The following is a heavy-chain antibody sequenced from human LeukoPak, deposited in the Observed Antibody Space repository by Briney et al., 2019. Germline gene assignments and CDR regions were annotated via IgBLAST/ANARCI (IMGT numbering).Heavy chain of an antibody. CDR1: GFTFSSYG. J-gene: IGHJ4*02. V-gene: IGHV3-30*02. D-gene: IGHD2-2*01. CDR3: AKEGDCSSTSCYDSYFDY. CDR2: IWYGGSNK. Sequence: PGGSLRLSCAASGFTFSSYGMHWVRQAPGKGLEWVAVIWYGGSNKYYADSVKGRFTISRDNSKNTLYLQMNSLRAEDTAVYYCAKEGDCSSTSCYDSYFDYWGQGTLVTVSS.